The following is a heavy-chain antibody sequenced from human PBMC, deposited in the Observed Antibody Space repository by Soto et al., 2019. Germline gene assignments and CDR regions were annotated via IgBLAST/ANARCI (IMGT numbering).Heavy chain of an antibody. V-gene: IGHV3-21*01. J-gene: IGHJ5*02. CDR2: ISSSSSYI. CDR1: GFTFSSYS. D-gene: IGHD2-2*01. Sequence: GGSLRLPCAASGFTFSSYSMNWVRQAPGKGLEWVSSISSSSSYIYYADSVKGRFTISRDNAKNSLYLQMNSLRTEDTAVYYCAREALGYCSSTSCLNWFDPWGQGTLVTVSS. CDR3: AREALGYCSSTSCLNWFDP.